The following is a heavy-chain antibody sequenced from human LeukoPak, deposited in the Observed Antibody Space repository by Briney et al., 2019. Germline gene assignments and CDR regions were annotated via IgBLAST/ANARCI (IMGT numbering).Heavy chain of an antibody. CDR1: GYSISSSYY. Sequence: PSETLSLTCAVSGYSISSSYYWGWIRQPPGKGLEWIGSIYHSGSAYYNPSLNSRVTISVDTSKNQFSLKLSSVTAADTAVYYWGRDAPTYYYDINGYYLGYGGQGTLVTVPS. D-gene: IGHD3-22*01. CDR2: IYHSGSA. CDR3: GRDAPTYYYDINGYYLGY. V-gene: IGHV4-38-2*02. J-gene: IGHJ4*02.